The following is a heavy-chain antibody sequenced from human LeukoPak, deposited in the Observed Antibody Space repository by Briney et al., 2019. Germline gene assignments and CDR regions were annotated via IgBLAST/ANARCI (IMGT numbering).Heavy chain of an antibody. J-gene: IGHJ3*02. CDR3: ARDKWMYDAFDI. D-gene: IGHD5-12*01. CDR2: IIPIFGTA. CDR1: GGTFSSYA. V-gene: IGHV1-69*13. Sequence: SVKVSCKASGGTFSSYAISWVRQAPGQGLEWMGGIIPIFGTANYAQKFQGRVTITADESTSTAYMELSSLRSEDTAVYYCARDKWMYDAFDIWGQGTMVTVSS.